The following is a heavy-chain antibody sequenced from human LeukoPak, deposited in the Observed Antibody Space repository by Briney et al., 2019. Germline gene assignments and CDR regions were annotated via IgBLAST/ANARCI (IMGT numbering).Heavy chain of an antibody. D-gene: IGHD2-8*01. V-gene: IGHV4-61*05. Sequence: SETLSLTCTVSGASISSTTYYWGWIRQPPRKGLEWIGYIYYTGSTNYNSSLKSRVTISVDTSKNQFSLNLSSVTAADTAMYYCARAVLATKSEHCFDSWGQGTLVTVSS. CDR2: IYYTGST. CDR1: GASISSTTYY. J-gene: IGHJ5*01. CDR3: ARAVLATKSEHCFDS.